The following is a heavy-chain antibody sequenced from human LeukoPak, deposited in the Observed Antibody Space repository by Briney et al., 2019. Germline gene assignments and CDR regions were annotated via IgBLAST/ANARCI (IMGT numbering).Heavy chain of an antibody. CDR3: ARIQVQQQLVHYYYYMDV. J-gene: IGHJ6*03. CDR1: GGTFSSYA. Sequence: GSSVKVSCKASGGTFSSYAISWVRQAPGQGLEWMGGIIPIFGTANYAQKFQGRVTITADESTSTAYMELSSLRSEDTAVYYCARIQVQQQLVHYYYYMDVWGKGTTATVSS. V-gene: IGHV1-69*01. D-gene: IGHD6-13*01. CDR2: IIPIFGTA.